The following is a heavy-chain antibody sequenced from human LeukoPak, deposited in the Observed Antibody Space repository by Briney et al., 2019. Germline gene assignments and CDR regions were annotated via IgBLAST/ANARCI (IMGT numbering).Heavy chain of an antibody. V-gene: IGHV4-59*02. CDR3: ARYPFDGYNYYFDY. D-gene: IGHD5-24*01. Sequence: GSLRLSCAASGFTVSSNYMSWVRQAPGKGLEWIGFIYYSGSANYNPSLKSRVTISVDTSKNHFSLKLSSVTAADTAVYYCARYPFDGYNYYFDYWGQGTLVTVSS. CDR1: GFTVSSNY. CDR2: IYYSGSA. J-gene: IGHJ4*02.